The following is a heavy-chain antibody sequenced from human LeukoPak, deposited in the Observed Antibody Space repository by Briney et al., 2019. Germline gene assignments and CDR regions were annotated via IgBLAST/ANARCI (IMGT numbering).Heavy chain of an antibody. D-gene: IGHD2-2*01. CDR2: IYPGDSDT. V-gene: IGHV5-51*01. CDR3: ARLGCSSTSRYWPEVHLKVLDY. Sequence: GESLKISCKGSGYSFTSYWIGWVRQLPGKGLEWMGIIYPGDSDTRYSPSFQGQVTISADKSISTAYLQWSSLKASDTAMYYCARLGCSSTSRYWPEVHLKVLDYWGQGTLVTVSS. J-gene: IGHJ4*02. CDR1: GYSFTSYW.